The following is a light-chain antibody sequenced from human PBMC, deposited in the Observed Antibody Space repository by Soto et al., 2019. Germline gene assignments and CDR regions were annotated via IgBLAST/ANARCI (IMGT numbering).Light chain of an antibody. CDR1: SSNIGAGYH. CDR3: QSSDSRLSGSDV. J-gene: IGLJ1*01. CDR2: GDS. Sequence: QFVLTQPPSVSGAPGQRVTISCTGSSSNIGAGYHVHWYQQLPGAAPKLLIFGDSNRPSGVPDRFSGSKSGTSASLAITGLQADDEADYYCQSSDSRLSGSDVFGTGTKVTVL. V-gene: IGLV1-40*01.